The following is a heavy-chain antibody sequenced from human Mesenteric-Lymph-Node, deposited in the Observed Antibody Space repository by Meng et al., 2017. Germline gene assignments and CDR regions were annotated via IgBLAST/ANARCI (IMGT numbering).Heavy chain of an antibody. J-gene: IGHJ1*01. CDR2: FSVYNGNT. CDR1: GYTFISYG. V-gene: IGHV1-18*01. CDR3: ARVCSGDSNTCWAEYFQQ. D-gene: IGHD5-24*01. Sequence: ASVKVSCKASGYTFISYGINWVRQAPGQGLEWMGWFSVYNGNTNYAQKLQGRVTMTTDTSTSTAYMELRSLRSDDTAVYYCARVCSGDSNTCWAEYFQQWGQGTLVTVSS.